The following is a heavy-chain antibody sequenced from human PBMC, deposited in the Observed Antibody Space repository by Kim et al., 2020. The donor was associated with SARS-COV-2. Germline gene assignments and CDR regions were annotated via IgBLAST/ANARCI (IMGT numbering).Heavy chain of an antibody. V-gene: IGHV3-73*01. CDR1: GLTLSATA. D-gene: IGHD4-4*01. CDR3: ILHIEFTGPSP. J-gene: IGHJ5*02. CDR2: IRSKSYNYAT. Sequence: GGSLRLSCEASGLTLSATAIHWVRQAPGRGLEWLGHIRSKSYNYATVYAASVRGRFTVSREDSKNTAHLLMNNLKTEDTAVYYCILHIEFTGPSPRGQGSLVTVSS.